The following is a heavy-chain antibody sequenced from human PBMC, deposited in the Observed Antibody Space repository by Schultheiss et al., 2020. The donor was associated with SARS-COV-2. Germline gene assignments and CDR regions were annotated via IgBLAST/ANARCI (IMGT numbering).Heavy chain of an antibody. V-gene: IGHV4-59*08. Sequence: SETLSLTCTVSGGSISSYYWSWIRQPPGKGLEWIGYIYYSGSTEYNPSLKSRVTISADTSKNQLSLKLSSVTAADTAVYYCARHVDYYDTSGSAFEHWGQGTLVTVSS. J-gene: IGHJ4*02. D-gene: IGHD3-22*01. CDR2: IYYSGST. CDR3: ARHVDYYDTSGSAFEH. CDR1: GGSISSYY.